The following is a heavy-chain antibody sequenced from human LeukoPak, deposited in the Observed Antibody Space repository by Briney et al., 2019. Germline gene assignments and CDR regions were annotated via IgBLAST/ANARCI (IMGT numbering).Heavy chain of an antibody. V-gene: IGHV3-33*01. Sequence: GGSLRLSCAASGFTFSSYGMHWVRQAPGKGLEWVAVIWYDGSKEFYADSVKGRFTISRDNSRNTLYLQMNSLRAEDTAVYYCARDSLGGDYWGQGTLVTVSS. J-gene: IGHJ4*02. CDR2: IWYDGSKE. D-gene: IGHD3-16*01. CDR3: ARDSLGGDY. CDR1: GFTFSSYG.